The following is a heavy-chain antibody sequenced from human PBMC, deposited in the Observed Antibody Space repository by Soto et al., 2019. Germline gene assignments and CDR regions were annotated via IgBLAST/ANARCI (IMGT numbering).Heavy chain of an antibody. D-gene: IGHD3-10*01. V-gene: IGHV1-69*13. Sequence: SVKVSCKASGGTFSSYAISWVRQAPGQGLEWMGGIIPIFGTANYAQKFQGRVTITADESTSTAYMELSSLRSEDTAVYYCASAITMVRGLPYGMDVWGQGTTVTVSS. J-gene: IGHJ6*02. CDR3: ASAITMVRGLPYGMDV. CDR2: IIPIFGTA. CDR1: GGTFSSYA.